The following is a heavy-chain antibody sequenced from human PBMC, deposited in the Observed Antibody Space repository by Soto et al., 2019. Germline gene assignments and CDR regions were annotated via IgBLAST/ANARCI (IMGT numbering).Heavy chain of an antibody. Sequence: ASVKVSCKASGGTFSSYTISWVRQAPGQGLEWMGGIIPIFGTANHAQKFQGRVTITADESTSTAYMELSSLRSEDTAVYYCARVKTRDVFNFCDYYYYGMDVCGQGTSVIVSS. CDR2: IIPIFGTA. J-gene: IGHJ6*02. CDR3: ARVKTRDVFNFCDYYYYGMDV. V-gene: IGHV1-69*13. D-gene: IGHD3-3*01. CDR1: GGTFSSYT.